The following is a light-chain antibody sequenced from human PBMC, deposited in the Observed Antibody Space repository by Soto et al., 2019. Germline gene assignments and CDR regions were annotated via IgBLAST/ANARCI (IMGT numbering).Light chain of an antibody. Sequence: DIQMTQSPSSLSASVGDRVTITCRASQSVSSYLNWYQQKPGKAPKLLIYAASSLQSGVPSRFSGSGSGTDFTLTISSLQPEDFATYYCYQSYSTPYTFGQGTKLESK. V-gene: IGKV1-39*01. J-gene: IGKJ2*01. CDR2: AAS. CDR3: YQSYSTPYT. CDR1: QSVSSY.